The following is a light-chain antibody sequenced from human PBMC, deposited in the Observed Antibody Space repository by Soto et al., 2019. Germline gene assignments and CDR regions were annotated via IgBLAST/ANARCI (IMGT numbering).Light chain of an antibody. J-gene: IGLJ1*01. Sequence: QSVLTQPPSVSGSPGQSVTISCTGTSSDVGRYNRVSWYQQPPGTAPKLLIYEVRNRPSGVPDRFSGSKSANTASLTISGLQAEDEADYYCSSYSSSSTLVFGTGTKAPS. V-gene: IGLV2-18*02. CDR2: EVR. CDR3: SSYSSSSTLV. CDR1: SSDVGRYNR.